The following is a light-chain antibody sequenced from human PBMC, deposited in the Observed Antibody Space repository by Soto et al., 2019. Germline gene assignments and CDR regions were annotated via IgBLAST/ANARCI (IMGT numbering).Light chain of an antibody. V-gene: IGLV2-8*01. CDR2: EVN. Sequence: QSALTQPPSASGSPGQSVTISCTGTSSDVGGYNYVSWYQQHPGKVTKLMVYEVNKRPSGVPDRFSVSKSGNTASLTGSGLQAEDEADYYCTSYAGGNNVFGTGTKVTDL. J-gene: IGLJ1*01. CDR3: TSYAGGNNV. CDR1: SSDVGGYNY.